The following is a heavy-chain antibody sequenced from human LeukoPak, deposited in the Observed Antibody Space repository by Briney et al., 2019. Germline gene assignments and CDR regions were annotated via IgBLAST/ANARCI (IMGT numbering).Heavy chain of an antibody. J-gene: IGHJ4*02. CDR1: GFTFSNYG. Sequence: GGSLRLSCAASGFTFSNYGVHWVRQAPGKGLEWVSFIRFDGSNKYYADSVKGRFTISRDSSKNTLYLQMNSLRAEDTAVYYCAEEIWPTGTTPRHTHFDYWGQGTLVTVSS. D-gene: IGHD4-17*01. CDR3: AEEIWPTGTTPRHTHFDY. V-gene: IGHV3-30*02. CDR2: IRFDGSNK.